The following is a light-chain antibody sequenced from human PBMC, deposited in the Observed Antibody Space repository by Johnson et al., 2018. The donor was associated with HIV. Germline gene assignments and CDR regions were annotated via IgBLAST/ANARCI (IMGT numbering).Light chain of an antibody. J-gene: IGLJ1*01. CDR1: SSTIGNNY. V-gene: IGLV1-51*02. CDR2: KNN. CDR3: GTWDTSLSAGGV. Sequence: QSVLTQPPSVSAAPGQKVTISCSGSSSTIGNNYVSWYQVLQGAAPKLLIYKNNERPSGIPDRFSGSKSGTSATLGITGLQTGDEADYYCGTWDTSLSAGGVVGTGTKVTVL.